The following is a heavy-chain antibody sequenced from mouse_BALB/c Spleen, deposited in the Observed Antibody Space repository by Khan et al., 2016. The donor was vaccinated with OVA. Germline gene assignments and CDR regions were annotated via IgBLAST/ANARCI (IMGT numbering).Heavy chain of an antibody. V-gene: IGHV1S81*02. J-gene: IGHJ2*01. CDR1: GYTLTRYY. Sequence: QVQLQQPGAELVKPGASVKLSCKASGYTLTRYYMYWVKQRPGQGLEWIGGINPGNGGTNLNEKFKNKATLTVDKSSTTVYMQLSSLTSEDSAVYYCTRNNDYDYFAYWGQGTTLTVSS. CDR3: TRNNDYDYFAY. D-gene: IGHD1-1*01. CDR2: INPGNGGT.